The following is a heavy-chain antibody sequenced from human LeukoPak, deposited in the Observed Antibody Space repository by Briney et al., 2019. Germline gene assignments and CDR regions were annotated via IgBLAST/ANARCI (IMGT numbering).Heavy chain of an antibody. Sequence: GGSLRLSCAASGFTFDDYAMHWVRQAPGKGLEWVSGMSWNSGSIGYADSVKGRFTISRDNAKNSLYLQMDSLRAEDTALYYCARANFLYCSSSTCLFDYWGQGTLVTVSS. CDR3: ARANFLYCSSSTCLFDY. CDR2: MSWNSGSI. V-gene: IGHV3-9*01. CDR1: GFTFDDYA. D-gene: IGHD2-2*01. J-gene: IGHJ4*02.